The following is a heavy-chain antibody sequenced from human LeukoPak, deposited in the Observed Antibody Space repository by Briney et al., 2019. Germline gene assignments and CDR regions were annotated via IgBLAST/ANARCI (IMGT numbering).Heavy chain of an antibody. D-gene: IGHD6-19*01. V-gene: IGHV3-7*05. CDR2: IKQDGSEK. Sequence: GGSLRLSCAASGFTFSDYWMSWVRQAPGKGLEWVANIKQDGSEKYYVDSVKGRFTISRDNAKNSLFLQMNSLRAEDTAVYYCAGSSGWARYFDYWGQGTPVTVSS. CDR1: GFTFSDYW. J-gene: IGHJ4*02. CDR3: AGSSGWARYFDY.